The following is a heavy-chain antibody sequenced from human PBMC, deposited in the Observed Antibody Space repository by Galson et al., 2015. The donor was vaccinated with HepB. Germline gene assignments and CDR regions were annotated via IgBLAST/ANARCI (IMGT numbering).Heavy chain of an antibody. J-gene: IGHJ6*03. Sequence: SVKVSCKASGGTFSSYAISWVRQAPGQGLEWMGGIIPIFGTANYAQKFQGRVTITADESTSTAYMELSSLRSEDTAVYYCARGRGDIVVVPAAIGGYYMDVWGKGTTVTVSS. CDR2: IIPIFGTA. CDR1: GGTFSSYA. CDR3: ARGRGDIVVVPAAIGGYYMDV. V-gene: IGHV1-69*13. D-gene: IGHD2-2*02.